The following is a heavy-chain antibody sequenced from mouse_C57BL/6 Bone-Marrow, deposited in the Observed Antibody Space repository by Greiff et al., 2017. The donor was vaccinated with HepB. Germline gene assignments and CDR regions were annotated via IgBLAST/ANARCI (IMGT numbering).Heavy chain of an antibody. J-gene: IGHJ3*01. CDR1: GFSLTRYG. CDR2: IWGVGST. Sequence: VKPVESGPGLVAPSQSLSITCTVSGFSLTRYGGDWVCQSPGKGLEWLGVIWGVGSTNYNSALKSRLSISKDNSKSQVVLKRNSLQTDDTAMYYCASISVRFAYWGQGTLVTVSA. V-gene: IGHV2-6*01. CDR3: ASISVRFAY.